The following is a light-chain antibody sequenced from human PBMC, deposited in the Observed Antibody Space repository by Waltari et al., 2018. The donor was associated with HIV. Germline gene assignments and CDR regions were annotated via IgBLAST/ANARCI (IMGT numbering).Light chain of an antibody. CDR2: EAN. CDR1: SSALGSHSA. Sequence: FPLTLPASESGSPELSITIASARTSSALGSHSADSCYQHTTPPASHAPLSEHTQHPRKPPKVMIYEANKRPSGVSNRFSGSKSGNTAALTISGLQAQDEAEYYCCSHAESSIYFVFGTGTKVTVL. CDR3: CSHAESSIYFV. J-gene: IGLJ1*01. V-gene: IGLV2-23*01.